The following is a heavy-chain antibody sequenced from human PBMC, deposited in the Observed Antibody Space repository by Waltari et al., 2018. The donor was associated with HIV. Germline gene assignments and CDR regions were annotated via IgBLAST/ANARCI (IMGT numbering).Heavy chain of an antibody. Sequence: QVQLQESGPGLVKPSETLSLTCTVSGGSISSYYWSWIRQPPGKGLEWIGYIYYSGSTNYTPSLKSRVTISVDTSKNQFSLKLSSVTAADTAVYYCASWDGYSSGRYWGQGTLVTVSS. CDR3: ASWDGYSSGRY. CDR2: IYYSGST. D-gene: IGHD6-19*01. J-gene: IGHJ4*02. V-gene: IGHV4-59*01. CDR1: GGSISSYY.